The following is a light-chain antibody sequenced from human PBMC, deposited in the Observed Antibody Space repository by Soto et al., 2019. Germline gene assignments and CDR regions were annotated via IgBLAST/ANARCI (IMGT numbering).Light chain of an antibody. J-gene: IGLJ2*01. V-gene: IGLV2-23*03. CDR3: CSYAGSSTFDVL. CDR2: EGS. Sequence: QSALTQPASVSGSPGQSITISCTGTSSDVGNYNLVSWYQQHPGKAPKLMIYEGSKRPSGVSNRFSGSKSGNTASLTISGLQAEDEAEYYCCSYAGSSTFDVLFGGGTKLTVL. CDR1: SSDVGNYNL.